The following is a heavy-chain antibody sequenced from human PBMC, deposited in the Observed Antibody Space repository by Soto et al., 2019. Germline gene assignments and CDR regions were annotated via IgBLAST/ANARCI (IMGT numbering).Heavy chain of an antibody. D-gene: IGHD3-22*01. CDR3: ATEKHYFDTAGYSY. Sequence: GGSLRLCWGAAGGTFSDYGMNWVRKTTGKGLEWVSSISSSSSYIYYADSVKGRFTISRDNAKNSLYLQMNSLRAEDTAVYYRATEKHYFDTAGYSYWGQGTLVTVSP. CDR2: ISSSSSYI. V-gene: IGHV3-21*01. J-gene: IGHJ4*02. CDR1: GGTFSDYG.